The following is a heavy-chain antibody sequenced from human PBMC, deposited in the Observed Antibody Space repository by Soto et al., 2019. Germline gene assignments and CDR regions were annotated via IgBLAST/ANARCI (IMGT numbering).Heavy chain of an antibody. CDR3: ARLYSSSWYGGGYFDY. J-gene: IGHJ4*02. V-gene: IGHV4-30-4*01. Sequence: QVQLQESGPGLVKPSQTLSLTCTVSGGSISSGDYYWSWIRQPPGKGLEWIGYIYYSGSTYYNPSLKSRVTISVDTSTTQFSLKLSSVTAADTAVYYCARLYSSSWYGGGYFDYWGQGTLVTVSS. CDR1: GGSISSGDYY. CDR2: IYYSGST. D-gene: IGHD6-13*01.